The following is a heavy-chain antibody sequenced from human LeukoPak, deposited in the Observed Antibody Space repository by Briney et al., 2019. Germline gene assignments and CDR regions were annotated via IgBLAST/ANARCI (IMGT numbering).Heavy chain of an antibody. D-gene: IGHD3-10*01. CDR2: INHSGTT. J-gene: IGHJ4*02. CDR3: ASLSKHYYGSGTYSYYFDY. Sequence: PSETLSLTCTVSGGSFSGYYWTYIRQPPGKGLEWIGEINHSGTTYYNPSLESRVSMSVDTSKNQFSLKLSAVTAADTAVYYYASLSKHYYGSGTYSYYFDYWGQGTLVTVSS. CDR1: GGSFSGYY. V-gene: IGHV4-34*01.